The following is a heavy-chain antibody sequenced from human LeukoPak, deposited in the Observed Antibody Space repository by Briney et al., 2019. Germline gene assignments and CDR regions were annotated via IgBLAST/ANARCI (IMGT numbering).Heavy chain of an antibody. D-gene: IGHD1-14*01. J-gene: IGHJ5*02. Sequence: PSETLSLTCTVSGGSISSYYWSWIRQPAGKGLECIGYTYYSGNANYNPSLKSRVTISVDTSKNQFSLKLTSVTAADTAVYYCAKGGPEASAGLSWFDPWGQGTLVTVSS. CDR2: TYYSGNA. CDR1: GGSISSYY. CDR3: AKGGPEASAGLSWFDP. V-gene: IGHV4-59*01.